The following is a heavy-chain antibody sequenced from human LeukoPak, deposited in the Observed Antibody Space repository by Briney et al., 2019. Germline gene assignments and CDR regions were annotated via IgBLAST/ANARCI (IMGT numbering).Heavy chain of an antibody. CDR3: ARARLDHDYGDYSLDY. CDR2: INHSGST. J-gene: IGHJ4*02. V-gene: IGHV4-34*01. CDR1: GGSFSGYY. D-gene: IGHD4-17*01. Sequence: SETLSLTCAVYGGSFSGYYWSWIRQPPGKGLVWIGEINHSGSTNYNPSLKSRVTISVDTSKNQFSLKLSSVTAADTAVYYCARARLDHDYGDYSLDYWGQGTLVTVSS.